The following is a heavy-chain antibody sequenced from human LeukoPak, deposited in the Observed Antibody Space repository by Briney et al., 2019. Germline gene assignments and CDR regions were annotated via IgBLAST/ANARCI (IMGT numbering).Heavy chain of an antibody. CDR1: GFTFSSYA. Sequence: GGSLRLSCAASGFTFSSYAMSWVRQAPGKGLEWVSAISGSGGSTYYADSVKGRFTISRDNSKNTLYLQMNSLRAEDTAVYYCARGLGGYNYFDCWGQGTLVTVSS. CDR2: ISGSGGST. CDR3: ARGLGGYNYFDC. V-gene: IGHV3-23*01. D-gene: IGHD5-24*01. J-gene: IGHJ4*02.